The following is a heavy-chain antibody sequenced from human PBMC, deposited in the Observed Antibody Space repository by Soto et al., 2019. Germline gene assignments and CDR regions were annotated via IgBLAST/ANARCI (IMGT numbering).Heavy chain of an antibody. CDR1: GFTFSSYG. Sequence: PGGSLRLSCAASGFTFSSYGMHWVRPAPGKGLEWVAVISYDGSNKYYADSVRGRFTISSDSSKNTMYLQMNSLRAEHTAAYYFEQYGDYYYGRDLWGRGTTVTV. V-gene: IGHV3-30*03. CDR3: EQYGDYYYGRDL. CDR2: ISYDGSNK. J-gene: IGHJ6*02. D-gene: IGHD4-17*01.